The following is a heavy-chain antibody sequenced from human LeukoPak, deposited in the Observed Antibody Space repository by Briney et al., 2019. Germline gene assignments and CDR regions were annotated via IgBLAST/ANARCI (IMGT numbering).Heavy chain of an antibody. D-gene: IGHD3-22*01. CDR3: AKDIYNYYDSSGYGY. CDR1: GFTFSNDF. Sequence: GGSLRLSCEASGFTFSNDFMTWVRQAPGKGLEWVANMRVDGSDIHYVDSVKGRFTISRDNAKNSLYLQMNSLRAEDTALYYCAKDIYNYYDSSGYGYWGQGTLVTVSS. J-gene: IGHJ4*02. CDR2: MRVDGSDI. V-gene: IGHV3-7*03.